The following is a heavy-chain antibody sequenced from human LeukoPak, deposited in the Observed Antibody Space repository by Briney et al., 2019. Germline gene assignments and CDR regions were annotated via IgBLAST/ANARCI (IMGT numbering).Heavy chain of an antibody. V-gene: IGHV4-39*07. CDR1: GGSISSSTYY. J-gene: IGHJ4*02. CDR3: ARKRWLQPRMIDY. D-gene: IGHD5-24*01. CDR2: IYYSGST. Sequence: SETLSLTCTVSGGSISSSTYYWGWIRQPPGKGLEWIGSIYYSGSTYYNLSLKSRVTISLDTSKNQFSLKLSSVTAADTAVYYCARKRWLQPRMIDYWGQGTLVTVSS.